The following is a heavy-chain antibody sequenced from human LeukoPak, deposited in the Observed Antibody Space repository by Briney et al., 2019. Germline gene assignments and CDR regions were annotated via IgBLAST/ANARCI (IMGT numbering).Heavy chain of an antibody. CDR2: IYYSGST. J-gene: IGHJ4*02. Sequence: SETLSLTCTVSGGSISSSSYYWGWIRQPPGKGLEWIGSIYYSGSTYYNPSLKSRVTISVDTSKNQFSLKLSSVTAADTAVYYCARTYGLYYFDYWGQGTLVTVSS. D-gene: IGHD4-17*01. CDR3: ARTYGLYYFDY. CDR1: GGSISSSSYY. V-gene: IGHV4-39*01.